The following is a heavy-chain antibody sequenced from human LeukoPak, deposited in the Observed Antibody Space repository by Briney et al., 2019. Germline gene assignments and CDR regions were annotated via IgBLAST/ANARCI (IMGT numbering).Heavy chain of an antibody. CDR3: ARRDGYCSSTSCYADYYYGMDV. CDR2: IYPGDSDT. Sequence: GESLKISCKGSGYSFTSYWIGWVRQMPGKGLEWMGIIYPGDSDTTYSPSFQGQVTVSADKSISTAYLQWSSLKASDTAMYYCARRDGYCSSTSCYADYYYGMDVWGQGTTVTVSS. J-gene: IGHJ6*02. V-gene: IGHV5-51*01. D-gene: IGHD2-2*01. CDR1: GYSFTSYW.